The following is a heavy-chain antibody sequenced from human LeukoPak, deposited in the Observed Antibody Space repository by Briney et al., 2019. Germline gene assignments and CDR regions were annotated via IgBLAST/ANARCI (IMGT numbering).Heavy chain of an antibody. J-gene: IGHJ6*02. D-gene: IGHD5-18*01. CDR1: GGSFSGYY. V-gene: IGHV4-34*01. Sequence: PSETLSLTCAVSGGSFSGYYWSWSRQPPGKGLEWIGEINHSGSTNYNPSLKSRVTISVDTSKNQFSLKLSSVTAADTAVYYCAREPAIVPRYYYYGMDVWGQGATVTVSS. CDR3: AREPAIVPRYYYYGMDV. CDR2: INHSGST.